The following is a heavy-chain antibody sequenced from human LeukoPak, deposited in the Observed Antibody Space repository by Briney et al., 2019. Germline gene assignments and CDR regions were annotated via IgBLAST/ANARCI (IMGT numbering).Heavy chain of an antibody. CDR1: GFTISSYW. CDR2: INSDGSST. J-gene: IGHJ6*02. D-gene: IGHD3-22*01. V-gene: IGHV3-74*01. CDR3: ARDDYDSSGYYYSYYYYYGMDV. Sequence: GGSLRLSCAASGFTISSYWMHWVHQPPGKGLVWVSRINSDGSSTSRADSVKGRFTISRDNAKNTLYLQMNSLRAEDTAVYYCARDDYDSSGYYYSYYYYYGMDVWGQGTTVTVSS.